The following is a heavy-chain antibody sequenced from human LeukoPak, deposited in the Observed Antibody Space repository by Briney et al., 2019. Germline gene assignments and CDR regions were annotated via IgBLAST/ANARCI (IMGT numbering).Heavy chain of an antibody. V-gene: IGHV5-51*01. CDR2: IYPGDSDT. Sequence: GESLKISLKGSGYSFTTYWIGWVRQMPGKSLEWMWIIYPGDSDTRYSPSFQGQVTISADKSISTAYLQWSGRKASDTAVYYCARQSTGFDYWGQGTLVTVSS. J-gene: IGHJ4*02. CDR1: GYSFTTYW. D-gene: IGHD3-9*01. CDR3: ARQSTGFDY.